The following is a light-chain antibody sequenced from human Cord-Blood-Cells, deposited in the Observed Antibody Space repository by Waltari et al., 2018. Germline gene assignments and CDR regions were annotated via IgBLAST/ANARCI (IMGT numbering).Light chain of an antibody. Sequence: IQLTQPPSSLPASVGDRVTITCRASQGISSYLAWYQQKPGKAPKLLIYAASTLQSGVPSRFSGSGSGTDFTLTISSLQPEDFATYYCQQLNSYHMYTFGQGTKLEIK. CDR2: AAS. CDR3: QQLNSYHMYT. J-gene: IGKJ2*01. V-gene: IGKV1-9*01. CDR1: QGISSY.